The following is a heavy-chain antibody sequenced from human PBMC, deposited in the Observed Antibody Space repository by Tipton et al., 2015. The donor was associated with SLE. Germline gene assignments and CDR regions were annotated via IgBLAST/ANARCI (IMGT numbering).Heavy chain of an antibody. CDR2: IYYTGST. J-gene: IGHJ5*01. CDR3: ARAPDLPAAYDS. D-gene: IGHD2-2*01. CDR1: GGSIRSTNYY. V-gene: IGHV4-31*03. Sequence: TLSLTCTVSGGSIRSTNYYWSWIRQHPEKGLEWIGYIYYTGSTSYNPSLESRVTISVDTSKNQFSLRLTSVTAADSAVYFCARAPDLPAAYDSWGQGILVTVSS.